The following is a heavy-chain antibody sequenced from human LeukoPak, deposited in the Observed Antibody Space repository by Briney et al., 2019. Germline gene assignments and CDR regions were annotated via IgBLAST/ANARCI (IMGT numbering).Heavy chain of an antibody. CDR1: GGSISSYY. V-gene: IGHV4-59*01. CDR2: IYCSGST. Sequence: SETLSLTCTVSGGSISSYYWSWIRQPPGKGLEWIGYIYCSGSTNYNPSLKSRVTISVDTSKNQFSLKLSSVTAADTAVYYCAREGSSSYWGQGTLVTVSS. CDR3: AREGSSSY. J-gene: IGHJ4*02.